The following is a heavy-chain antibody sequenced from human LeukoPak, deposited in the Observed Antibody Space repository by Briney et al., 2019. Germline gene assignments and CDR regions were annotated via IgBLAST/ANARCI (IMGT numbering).Heavy chain of an antibody. CDR1: GGSISSYY. CDR3: ARGLSNWNELDY. J-gene: IGHJ4*02. D-gene: IGHD1-1*01. CDR2: IYYSGST. Sequence: PSETLSLTCTVAGGSISSYYWSWIRQPPEKGLEWIGYIYYSGSTNYNPSLKSRVTISVDTSKNQFSLKLSSVTAADTAVYYCARGLSNWNELDYWGQGTLVTVSS. V-gene: IGHV4-59*01.